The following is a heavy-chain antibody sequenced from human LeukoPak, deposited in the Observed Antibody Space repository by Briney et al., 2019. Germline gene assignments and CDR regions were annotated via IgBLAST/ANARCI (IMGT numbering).Heavy chain of an antibody. CDR3: ATGGRYYLDN. V-gene: IGHV3-74*01. J-gene: IGHJ4*02. Sequence: GGSLRLSCAASGFTFSSYWMHWVRQAPGKGLVWVSRMNSDGRTTNYADSVKGRFTISRDNARSTLYLQMNSLRVDDTAVYYCATGGRYYLDNWGQGTLVTVSS. CDR2: MNSDGRTT. CDR1: GFTFSSYW.